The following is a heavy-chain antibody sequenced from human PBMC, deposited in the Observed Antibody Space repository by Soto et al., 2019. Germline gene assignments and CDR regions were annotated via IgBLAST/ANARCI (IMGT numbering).Heavy chain of an antibody. V-gene: IGHV2-26*01. CDR1: GLSITDSEMG. D-gene: IGHD6-19*01. Sequence: QVTLMESGPVLVNPTETLTLRCTVSGLSITDSEMGVSWIRQPPGQPLEWLAHIDSSGEKSYRTFLKSRLAISKDTSKSQIVLTMTNMDPADTATYYCARRHLAVAVSPWFDPWGQGIPVTVSS. J-gene: IGHJ5*02. CDR3: ARRHLAVAVSPWFDP. CDR2: IDSSGEK.